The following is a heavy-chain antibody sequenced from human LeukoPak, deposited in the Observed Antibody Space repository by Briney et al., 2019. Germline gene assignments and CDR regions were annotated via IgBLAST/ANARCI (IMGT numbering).Heavy chain of an antibody. CDR1: GFTFSSYS. V-gene: IGHV3-21*01. Sequence: GGSLRLSCAASGFTFSSYSMNWVRQAPGKGLEWVSSISSSSSYIYYADSVKGRFTISRDNAKNSLYLQMNSLRAEDTAVYYCARVMTSSGWYYYYYYMDVWGKGTTVTISS. CDR3: ARVMTSSGWYYYYYYMDV. CDR2: ISSSSSYI. D-gene: IGHD6-19*01. J-gene: IGHJ6*03.